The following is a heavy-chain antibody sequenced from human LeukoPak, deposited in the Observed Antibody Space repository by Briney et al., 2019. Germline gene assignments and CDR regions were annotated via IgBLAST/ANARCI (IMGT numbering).Heavy chain of an antibody. D-gene: IGHD2-2*01. CDR2: INHSGST. CDR1: GGSLSGYY. V-gene: IGHV4-34*01. J-gene: IGHJ2*01. CDR3: ARSVVVVPARFDL. Sequence: ASETLSLTCAVYGGSLSGYYWSWIRQPPGKGLEWIGEINHSGSTNYNPSLKSRVTISVDTSKNQFSLKLSSVTAADTAVYYCARSVVVVPARFDLWGRGTLVTVSS.